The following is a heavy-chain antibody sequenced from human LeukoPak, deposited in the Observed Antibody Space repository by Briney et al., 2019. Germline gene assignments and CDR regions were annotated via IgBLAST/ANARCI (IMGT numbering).Heavy chain of an antibody. J-gene: IGHJ4*02. CDR2: ISGSGGST. CDR1: GFTFSSYA. D-gene: IGHD3-3*01. V-gene: IGHV3-23*01. Sequence: TGGSLRLSCAASGFTFSSYAMSWVRQAPGKGLEWVSAISGSGGSTYYADSVKGRFTISRDNSKNTLYLQMNSLRAEDTAVYYCGTAHYDLWSGPVDYWGQGTLVTVSS. CDR3: GTAHYDLWSGPVDY.